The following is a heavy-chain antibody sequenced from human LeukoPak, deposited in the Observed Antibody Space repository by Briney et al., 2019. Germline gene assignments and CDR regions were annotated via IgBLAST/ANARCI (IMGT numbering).Heavy chain of an antibody. CDR2: INHSGST. V-gene: IGHV4-34*01. CDR1: GGSFSGYY. J-gene: IGHJ4*02. Sequence: SETLSLTCAVYGGSFSGYYWSWIRQPPGKGLEWIGEINHSGSTNYNPSLKSRVTISVDTSKNQFSLKLSSVTAADTAVYYCARLDFWSGYYGIDYWGQGTLVTVSS. D-gene: IGHD3-3*01. CDR3: ARLDFWSGYYGIDY.